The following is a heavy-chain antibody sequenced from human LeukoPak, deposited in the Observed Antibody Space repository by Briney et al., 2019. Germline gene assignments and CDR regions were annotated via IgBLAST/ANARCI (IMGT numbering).Heavy chain of an antibody. CDR3: ARGSITMVRGVTVAEYFQH. CDR2: IYHSGST. J-gene: IGHJ1*01. V-gene: IGHV4-30-2*01. D-gene: IGHD3-10*01. Sequence: SETLSLTCAVSGGSISSGGYSWSWIRQPPGKGLEWIGYIYHSGSTYYNPSLKSRVTISVDRSKNQFSLKLSSVTAADTAVYYCARGSITMVRGVTVAEYFQHWGQGTLVTVSS. CDR1: GGSISSGGYS.